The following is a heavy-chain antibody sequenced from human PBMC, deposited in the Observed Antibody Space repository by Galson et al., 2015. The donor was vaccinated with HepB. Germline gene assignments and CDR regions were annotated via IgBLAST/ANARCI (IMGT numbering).Heavy chain of an antibody. CDR1: GFTFSSYA. CDR3: AKGGLSSYYYVDV. V-gene: IGHV3-23*01. Sequence: SLRLSCAASGFTFSSYAMSWVRQAPGKGLEWVSAISGSGGSTYYADSVKGRFTISRDNSKNTLFLQMSSLRAEDTAVYYCAKGGLSSYYYVDVCGEGTTVTVSS. CDR2: ISGSGGST. J-gene: IGHJ6*03. D-gene: IGHD1-26*01.